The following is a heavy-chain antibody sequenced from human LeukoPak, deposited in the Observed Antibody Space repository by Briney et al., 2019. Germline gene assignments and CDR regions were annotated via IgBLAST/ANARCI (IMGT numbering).Heavy chain of an antibody. Sequence: SETLSLTCTVSGGSISTYCWSWIRQPAGKGLEWIGRIYPSGSTFYNPSLKSRVTISIDKSKNQFFLNLTSVTAADTALYYCARDRSGYSEYYFDYWGQGSLVTVPS. CDR2: IYPSGST. CDR1: GGSISTYC. CDR3: ARDRSGYSEYYFDY. J-gene: IGHJ4*02. D-gene: IGHD5-18*01. V-gene: IGHV4-4*07.